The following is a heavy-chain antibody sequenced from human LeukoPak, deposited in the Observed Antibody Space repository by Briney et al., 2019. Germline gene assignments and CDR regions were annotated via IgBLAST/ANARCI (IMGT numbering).Heavy chain of an antibody. CDR3: ARDRRYHHDAFDI. CDR2: IYYSGST. J-gene: IGHJ3*02. V-gene: IGHV4-59*01. D-gene: IGHD3-16*02. Sequence: PSETLSLTCTVPGGAISSDYWSWIRQPPGEGLWWIGYIYYSGSTNYNPSLKSRVPISVDTSKNQFSLKLSSVTAADTVVYYCARDRRYHHDAFDIWGQGTMVTVSS. CDR1: GGAISSDY.